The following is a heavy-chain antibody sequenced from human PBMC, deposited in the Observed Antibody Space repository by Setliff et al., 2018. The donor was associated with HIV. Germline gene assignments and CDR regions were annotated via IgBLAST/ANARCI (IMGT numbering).Heavy chain of an antibody. Sequence: ATVKVSCKISGYTLTELSIHWVRQAPGNGLEWMANFDPEDGETFYAQKFQGRLTMTEDTPTDTAYMELSSLRSDDTAMYYCATDPGYSSTWYSESFQHWGQGTVVTVS. CDR2: FDPEDGET. CDR3: ATDPGYSSTWYSESFQH. V-gene: IGHV1-24*01. D-gene: IGHD6-13*01. CDR1: GYTLTELS. J-gene: IGHJ1*01.